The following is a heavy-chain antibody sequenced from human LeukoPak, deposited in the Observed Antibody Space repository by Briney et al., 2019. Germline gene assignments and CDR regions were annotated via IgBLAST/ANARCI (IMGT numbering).Heavy chain of an antibody. D-gene: IGHD4-17*01. CDR3: ARTTVTGSDRDY. Sequence: GASVKVSCKASGYTFTGYYMHWVRQAPGQGLEWMGRINPNSGGTNYAQKIQGRVTMTRDTSISTAYMELSRLRSDDTAVYYCARTTVTGSDRDYWGQGTLVTVSS. V-gene: IGHV1-2*06. CDR2: INPNSGGT. CDR1: GYTFTGYY. J-gene: IGHJ4*02.